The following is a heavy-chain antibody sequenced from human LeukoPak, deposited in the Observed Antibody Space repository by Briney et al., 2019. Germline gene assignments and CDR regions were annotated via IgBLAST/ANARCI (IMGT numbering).Heavy chain of an antibody. V-gene: IGHV3-30*19. D-gene: IGHD2-2*01. CDR2: ISFDGSEK. J-gene: IGHJ4*02. Sequence: GGSLRLSCVTSGFIFSSYGFHWVRQAPGKGLEWVAVISFDGSEKYYADSAKGRFSISTDYSRNTLYLEMNSLRADDTAVYYCVRYQLQYCTTTSCYVFDSWGQGTLVTVSS. CDR3: VRYQLQYCTTTSCYVFDS. CDR1: GFIFSSYG.